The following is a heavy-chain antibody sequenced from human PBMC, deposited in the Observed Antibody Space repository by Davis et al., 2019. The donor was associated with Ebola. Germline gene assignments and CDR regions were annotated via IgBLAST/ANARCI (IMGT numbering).Heavy chain of an antibody. D-gene: IGHD4-17*01. V-gene: IGHV1-69*13. CDR2: IIPIFGTA. CDR3: ARVRGIYGDYDYFDY. CDR1: GGTFSSYA. J-gene: IGHJ4*02. Sequence: SVKVSCKASGGTFSSYAISWVRQAPGQGLEWLGGIIPIFGTANYAQKFQGRVTITADESTSTAYMELSSLRSEDTAVYYCARVRGIYGDYDYFDYWGQGTLVTVSS.